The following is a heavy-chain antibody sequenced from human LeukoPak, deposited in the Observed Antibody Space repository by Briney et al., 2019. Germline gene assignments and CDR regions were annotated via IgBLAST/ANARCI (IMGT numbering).Heavy chain of an antibody. CDR2: IGGSDGST. Sequence: GGSLRLSCVASGFTFSTHAMSWVRLAPGKGLEWVSAIGGSDGSTYYADSVKGRFTISRDNSKDTLYLQMNSLRVEDTATYYCAKRDSSGSYPYYFDYWGQGTLVTVSS. V-gene: IGHV3-23*01. D-gene: IGHD3-22*01. CDR3: AKRDSSGSYPYYFDY. CDR1: GFTFSTHA. J-gene: IGHJ4*02.